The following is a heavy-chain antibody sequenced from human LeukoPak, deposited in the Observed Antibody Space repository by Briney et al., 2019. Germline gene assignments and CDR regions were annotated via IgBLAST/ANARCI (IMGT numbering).Heavy chain of an antibody. CDR1: GFTFSSYG. CDR2: IRYDGSNK. Sequence: PGGSLRLSCEASGFTFSSYGMHWVRQAPGKGLEWVAFIRYDGSNKYYGDSVKGRFTISRDNAKNTLCLQMNSLRAEDTAVYYCAKETIDAFDIWGQGTMVTVSS. D-gene: IGHD4/OR15-4a*01. CDR3: AKETIDAFDI. V-gene: IGHV3-30*02. J-gene: IGHJ3*02.